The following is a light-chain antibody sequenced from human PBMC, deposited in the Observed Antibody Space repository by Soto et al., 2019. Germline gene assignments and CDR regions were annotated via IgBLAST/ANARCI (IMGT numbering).Light chain of an antibody. J-gene: IGKJ1*01. V-gene: IGKV1-5*01. CDR2: DVS. CDR1: QTISSW. CDR3: QQCNAFWT. Sequence: DIQLTQSPSTLSASVGDRVTITCRASQTISSWLAWYQQKPGKAPKLLIYDVSTSGSGVPSRFSGSGSGTDFTLTIRSLHPDDFATYYCQQCNAFWTFGQGTKVDIK.